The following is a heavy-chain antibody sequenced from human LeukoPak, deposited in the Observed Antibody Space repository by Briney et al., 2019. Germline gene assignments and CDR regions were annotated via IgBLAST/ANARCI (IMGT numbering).Heavy chain of an antibody. J-gene: IGHJ3*02. Sequence: GGSLRLSCAASGFTFSDYYMSWIRQAPGKGLEWVSSISSSSSYIYYADSVKGRFTISRDNAKNSLYLQMNSLRAEDTALYYCAKERVNKDAFDIWGQGTMVTVSS. CDR1: GFTFSDYY. D-gene: IGHD2/OR15-2a*01. V-gene: IGHV3-11*05. CDR3: AKERVNKDAFDI. CDR2: ISSSSSYI.